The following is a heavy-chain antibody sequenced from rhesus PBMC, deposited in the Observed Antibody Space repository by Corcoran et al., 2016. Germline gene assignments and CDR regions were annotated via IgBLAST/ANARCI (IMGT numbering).Heavy chain of an antibody. Sequence: QVQLQESGPGLVKPSETLSLTCAVPGGAISGYYWSWIRQPPGKGLEWIGRIYGSGGSTIYHPSLKSRVTISTDTSKNQFSLKLSSVTAADTAVYYCARQGGSWNGYAFDFWGQGLRVTVSS. D-gene: IGHD6-25*01. CDR1: GGAISGYY. J-gene: IGHJ3*01. V-gene: IGHV4-147*01. CDR3: ARQGGSWNGYAFDF. CDR2: IYGSGGST.